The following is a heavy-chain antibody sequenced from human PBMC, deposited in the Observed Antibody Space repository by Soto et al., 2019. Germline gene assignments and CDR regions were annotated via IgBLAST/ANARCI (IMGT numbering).Heavy chain of an antibody. J-gene: IGHJ3*02. D-gene: IGHD2-15*01. CDR3: ARDQGHKLPSFDSFDI. V-gene: IGHV3-33*01. CDR1: EIILSGSG. Sequence: GGSLRLSCVAAEIILSGSGMHWVRQPPGNGLEWEAVLRFDGSDINYADCVKGRFTISRDNSKNTLYLQMNSLRAEDTAVYYCARDQGHKLPSFDSFDIWGQGTMVTVSS. CDR2: LRFDGSDI.